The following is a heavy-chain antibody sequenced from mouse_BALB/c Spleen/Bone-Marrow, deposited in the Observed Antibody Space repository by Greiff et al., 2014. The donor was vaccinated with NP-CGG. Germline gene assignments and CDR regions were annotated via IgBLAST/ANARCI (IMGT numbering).Heavy chain of an antibody. CDR2: INPGSSTI. Sequence: EVQRVESGGGLVQPGGSLNLACVVSGFDFGGYWLSWARQAPGKGLEWIGEINPGSSTINYSPSLKDKFIISRDNAKNTLYLQKSKVRSEDTALYYCTRLGNYGYNDNWGKGTTLTISS. CDR3: TRLGNYGYNDN. J-gene: IGHJ2*01. CDR1: GFDFGGYW. D-gene: IGHD1-2*01. V-gene: IGHV4-2*02.